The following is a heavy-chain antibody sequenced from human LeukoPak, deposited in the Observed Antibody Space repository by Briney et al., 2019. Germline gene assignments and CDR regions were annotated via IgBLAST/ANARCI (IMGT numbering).Heavy chain of an antibody. CDR3: ARGLGTVTTYYFDY. J-gene: IGHJ4*02. D-gene: IGHD4-17*01. V-gene: IGHV4-38-2*01. CDR1: GYSISSGYY. Sequence: PSETLSLTCAVSGYSISSGYYWGWIRQPPGKGLEWIGSIYHSGSTYYNPSLKSRVTISVDTSKNQFSLKLSSVTAADTAVYYCARGLGTVTTYYFDYWGQGTLVTVSS. CDR2: IYHSGST.